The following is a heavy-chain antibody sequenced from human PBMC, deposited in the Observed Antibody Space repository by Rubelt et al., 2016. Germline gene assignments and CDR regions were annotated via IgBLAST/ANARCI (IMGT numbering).Heavy chain of an antibody. V-gene: IGHV3-33*06. Sequence: GFTFSSYAMHWVRQAPGKGLEWVAVIWYDGSKEYYADSVKGRFTISRDNSKNTLYLQMNNLRAEDTAVYYCAKDQGAVAGTNYWGQGTLVTVSS. D-gene: IGHD6-19*01. CDR2: IWYDGSKE. CDR1: GFTFSSYA. CDR3: AKDQGAVAGTNY. J-gene: IGHJ4*02.